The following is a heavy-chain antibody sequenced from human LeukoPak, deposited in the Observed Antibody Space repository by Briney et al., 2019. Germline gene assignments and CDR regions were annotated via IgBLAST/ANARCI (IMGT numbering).Heavy chain of an antibody. CDR1: GFSFSRSA. CDR3: VKYYRGPVHYYFDY. Sequence: GGSLRPSCAASGFSFSRSAMSWVRQAPGKGLEWVSVISDSGTNTYYADSVKGRFTISRDSSKNTLFLQMNSLRTEDTAVYYCVKYYRGPVHYYFDYWGQGNLVTVSS. D-gene: IGHD3-16*02. CDR2: ISDSGTNT. J-gene: IGHJ4*02. V-gene: IGHV3-23*01.